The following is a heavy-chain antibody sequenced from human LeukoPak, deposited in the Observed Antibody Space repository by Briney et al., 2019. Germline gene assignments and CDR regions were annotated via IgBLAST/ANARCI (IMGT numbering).Heavy chain of an antibody. Sequence: YPSETLSLTCAVYGGSFSDYYWSWIRQPPGKGLEWLGEINHSGSTNYNPSLKSRVTISLDTSKNQFSLRLSSVTAADTAVYYCARGQQWLYAFDIWGQGTMVTVSS. D-gene: IGHD6-19*01. CDR2: INHSGST. CDR1: GGSFSDYY. CDR3: ARGQQWLYAFDI. J-gene: IGHJ3*02. V-gene: IGHV4-34*01.